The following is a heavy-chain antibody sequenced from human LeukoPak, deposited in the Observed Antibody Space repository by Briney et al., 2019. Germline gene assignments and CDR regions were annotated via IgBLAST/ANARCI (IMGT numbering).Heavy chain of an antibody. V-gene: IGHV1-3*01. CDR3: ARLSQSMVRGATLDY. J-gene: IGHJ4*02. Sequence: ASVKVSCKASGYTFTIYAMHWVRQAPGQRLEWMGWINAGNGNTKYSQKFQGRVTITRDTSASTAYMELSSLRSEDTAVYYCARLSQSMVRGATLDYWGQGTLVTVSS. D-gene: IGHD3-10*01. CDR1: GYTFTIYA. CDR2: INAGNGNT.